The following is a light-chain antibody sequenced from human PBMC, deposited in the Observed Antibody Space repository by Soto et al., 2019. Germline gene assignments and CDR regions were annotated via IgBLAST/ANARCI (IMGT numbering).Light chain of an antibody. CDR1: SSDVGSYNL. J-gene: IGLJ1*01. Sequence: QSVLTQPASVSGSPGQSITISCTGTSSDVGSYNLVSWYQQHPGKAPKLMIYEGSKRPSGVSNRFSGSKSGNTASLTISGLQAEDEADYYCCSHAGSSNFVLGNGTKLT. CDR2: EGS. CDR3: CSHAGSSNFV. V-gene: IGLV2-23*01.